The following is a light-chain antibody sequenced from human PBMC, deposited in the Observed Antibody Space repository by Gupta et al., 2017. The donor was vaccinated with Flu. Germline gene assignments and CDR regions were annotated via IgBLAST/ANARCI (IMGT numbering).Light chain of an antibody. CDR2: DVS. V-gene: IGLV2-11*01. CDR3: CSYGATDP. Sequence: QSALTQPRSVSGSPGQSVAISCHGTTSDIGTYHYVSWYQQHPGKAPKLIIYDVSKRPSGVPERFSGSKYGTTASLTISGLQAEDEADYYCCSYGATDPFGGGTKLTVL. J-gene: IGLJ2*01. CDR1: TSDIGTYHY.